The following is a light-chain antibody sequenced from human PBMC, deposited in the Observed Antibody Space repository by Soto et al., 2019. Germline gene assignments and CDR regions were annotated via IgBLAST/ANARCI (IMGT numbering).Light chain of an antibody. CDR3: QQYASSPTYT. Sequence: EIVLTQSPGTLSLSPGERATLSCRASQSVSSSYLAWYQQKPGQAPRLLIYGASSRATGIPDRFSGSGSGTVFTLTISRLEPEDFAVYYCQQYASSPTYTFGQGTKLEIK. CDR2: GAS. CDR1: QSVSSSY. V-gene: IGKV3-20*01. J-gene: IGKJ2*01.